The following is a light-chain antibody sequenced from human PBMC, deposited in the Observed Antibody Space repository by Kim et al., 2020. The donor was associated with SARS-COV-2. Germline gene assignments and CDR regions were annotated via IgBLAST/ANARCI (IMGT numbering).Light chain of an antibody. CDR1: QDIGDR. J-gene: IGKJ2*03. Sequence: DIQLTQSPSTLSASIGDRVTITCRASQDIGDRLSWFQHRPGQAPIVLIYDAVALQTGVPSRFSGSGSGTDFTFTISRLQPEDFATYYCQQYDSDHSFGQGTKLEI. CDR2: DAV. CDR3: QQYDSDHS. V-gene: IGKV1-33*01.